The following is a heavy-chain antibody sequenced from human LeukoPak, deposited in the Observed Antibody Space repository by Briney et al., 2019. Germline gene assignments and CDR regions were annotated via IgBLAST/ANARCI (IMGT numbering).Heavy chain of an antibody. V-gene: IGHV3-23*01. CDR2: ISGSGGST. Sequence: GGSLRLSRGASGFTFSSYAMSWVRQAPGKGLEWVSAISGSGGSTYYADSVKGRFTISRDNSKNTLYLQMNSLRAEDTAVYYCAKDGLLWFRELLYSDYWGQGTLVTVSS. D-gene: IGHD3-10*01. J-gene: IGHJ4*02. CDR1: GFTFSSYA. CDR3: AKDGLLWFRELLYSDY.